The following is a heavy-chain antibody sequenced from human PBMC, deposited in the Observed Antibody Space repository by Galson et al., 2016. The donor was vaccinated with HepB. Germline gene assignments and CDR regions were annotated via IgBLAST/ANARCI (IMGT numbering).Heavy chain of an antibody. CDR2: ISWNSVSK. CDR1: GFTFDDYA. CDR3: AKEYLGYYYHGMDV. Sequence: SLRLSCAASGFTFDDYAMHWVRQAPGKGLEWVSTISWNSVSKDYAESVKGRFTISRDNAKNSLHLQMNGLRAEDTALYYCAKEYLGYYYHGMDVWGQGTTVTVSS. J-gene: IGHJ6*02. V-gene: IGHV3-9*01.